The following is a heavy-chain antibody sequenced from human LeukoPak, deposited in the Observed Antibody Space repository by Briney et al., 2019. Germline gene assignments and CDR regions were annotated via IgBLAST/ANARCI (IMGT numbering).Heavy chain of an antibody. CDR3: AKDGEGGPAHPIVVVVAGYFDY. Sequence: PGGSLRLSCAASGFTFSSYAMSWVRQAPRKGLEWVSAISGSGGSTYYADSVKGRFTISRDNSKNTLYLQMNSLRAEDTAVHYCAKDGEGGPAHPIVVVVAGYFDYWGQGTLVTVSS. J-gene: IGHJ4*02. D-gene: IGHD2-15*01. CDR1: GFTFSSYA. CDR2: ISGSGGST. V-gene: IGHV3-23*01.